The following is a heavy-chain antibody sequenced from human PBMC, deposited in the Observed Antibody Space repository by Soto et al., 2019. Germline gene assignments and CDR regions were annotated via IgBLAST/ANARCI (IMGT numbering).Heavy chain of an antibody. CDR2: IIAYNGNT. CDR3: ARDYFGGPYSSGWKDFDY. V-gene: IGHV1-18*01. CDR1: GGTFSSYA. D-gene: IGHD6-19*01. J-gene: IGHJ4*02. Sequence: ASVKVSCKASGGTFSSYAISWVRQAPGQGLEWMGGIIAYNGNTNYAQKLQGRVTMTTDTSTSTAYMELRSLRSDDTAVYYCARDYFGGPYSSGWKDFDYWGQGTLVTVSS.